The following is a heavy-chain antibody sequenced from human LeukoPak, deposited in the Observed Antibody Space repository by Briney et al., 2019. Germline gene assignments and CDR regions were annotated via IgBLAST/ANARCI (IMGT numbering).Heavy chain of an antibody. CDR1: GGSVSSGGYY. Sequence: SETLSLTCTVSGGSVSSGGYYWSWIRQPPGKGLEWIGYIYYSGSTNYNPSLKSRVTISVDTSKNQFSLKLTSVTAADTAVYYCARKDYGDHSFDYWGQGTLVTVSS. CDR3: ARKDYGDHSFDY. J-gene: IGHJ4*02. V-gene: IGHV4-61*08. CDR2: IYYSGST. D-gene: IGHD4-17*01.